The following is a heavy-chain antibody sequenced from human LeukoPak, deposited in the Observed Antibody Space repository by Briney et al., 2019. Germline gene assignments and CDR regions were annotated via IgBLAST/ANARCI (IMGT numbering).Heavy chain of an antibody. CDR3: ARVNFEGYCSSTSCYSLYYFDY. J-gene: IGHJ4*02. CDR1: GFTVSSNY. V-gene: IGHV3-66*02. CDR2: IYSGGST. Sequence: PGGSLRLSCAASGFTVSSNYMSWVRQAPGKGLEWVSVIYSGGSTYYADSVKGRFTISRDNSKNTLYLQMNSLRAEDTAVYYCARVNFEGYCSSTSCYSLYYFDYWGQGTLVTVSS. D-gene: IGHD2-2*02.